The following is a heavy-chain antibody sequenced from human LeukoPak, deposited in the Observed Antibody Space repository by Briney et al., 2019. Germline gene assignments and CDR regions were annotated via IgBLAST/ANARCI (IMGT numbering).Heavy chain of an antibody. D-gene: IGHD2-15*01. CDR3: ARIPEYCSGGSCYDRAYDF. CDR1: GFSLNTRGLC. Sequence: SGPTLVNPTQTLTLTCTFSGFSLNTRGLCVSWIRQPPGKALEGLARIDWDDDKYYSTSLKTRLTISKGTSKNQVVLTLTNMDPVDTATYYCARIPEYCSGGSCYDRAYDFWGQGNLVTVSS. CDR2: IDWDDDK. V-gene: IGHV2-70*11. J-gene: IGHJ4*02.